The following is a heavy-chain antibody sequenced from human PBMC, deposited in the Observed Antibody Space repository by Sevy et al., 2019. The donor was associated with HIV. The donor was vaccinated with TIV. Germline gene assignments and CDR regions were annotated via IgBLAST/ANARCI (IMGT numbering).Heavy chain of an antibody. D-gene: IGHD2-21*01. Sequence: GGSLRLSCAASGFPFNDHVMHWVRQVPGKGLEWVSGVSWNSRNIGYADSVKGRFTISRDNANHFLYLEMNSLRPEDTAFYYCAKDINRGCDGINCYPYYYYFYGLDVWGQGTTVTVSS. CDR2: VSWNSRNI. J-gene: IGHJ6*02. V-gene: IGHV3-9*01. CDR1: GFPFNDHV. CDR3: AKDINRGCDGINCYPYYYYFYGLDV.